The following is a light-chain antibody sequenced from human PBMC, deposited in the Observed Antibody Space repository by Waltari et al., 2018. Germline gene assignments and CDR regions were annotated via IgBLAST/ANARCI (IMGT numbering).Light chain of an antibody. Sequence: QSVLTQPPSVSGAPGQSITISCTGSSSNIGAGYDVHWYQQLPGTAPKLLIYGHNERPSGVPDRFSVSKSVTSASLAITALQAEDEADYYCQAYDSSVSAWVVGGGTKLTVV. CDR2: GHN. CDR3: QAYDSSVSAWV. J-gene: IGLJ3*02. V-gene: IGLV1-40*01. CDR1: SSNIGAGYD.